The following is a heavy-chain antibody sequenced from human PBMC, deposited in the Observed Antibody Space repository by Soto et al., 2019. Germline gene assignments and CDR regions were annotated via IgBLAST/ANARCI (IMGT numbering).Heavy chain of an antibody. J-gene: IGHJ4*02. CDR2: ISYDGSNK. V-gene: IGHV3-30*18. CDR1: GFTFSSYG. D-gene: IGHD6-6*01. Sequence: QVQLVESGGGVVQPGRSLRLSCAASGFTFSSYGMHWVRQAPGKGLEWVAVISYDGSNKYYADSVKGRFTISRDNSKNTLYLQMNSLRAEDTAVYYCAKTPSSSFGDYWGQGTLVTVSS. CDR3: AKTPSSSFGDY.